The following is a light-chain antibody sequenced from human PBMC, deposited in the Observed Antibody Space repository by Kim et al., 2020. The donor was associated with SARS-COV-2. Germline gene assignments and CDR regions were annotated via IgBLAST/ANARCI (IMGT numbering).Light chain of an antibody. CDR2: GKN. CDR1: SLRSYY. V-gene: IGLV3-19*01. CDR3: KSRDSSGKVV. J-gene: IGLJ2*01. Sequence: SSELTQDPAVSVALGQTVRITCQGDSLRSYYASWYQQKPGQAPVLVIYGKNNRPSGIPDRFSGSSSGNTASLTITGAQAEDEADYYCKSRDSSGKVVFGGGTQLTLL.